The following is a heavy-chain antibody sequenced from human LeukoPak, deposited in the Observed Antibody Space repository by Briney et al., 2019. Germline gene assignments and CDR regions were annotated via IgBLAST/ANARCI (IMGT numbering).Heavy chain of an antibody. CDR1: GFTFSSYG. CDR2: IWYDGSNK. J-gene: IGHJ5*02. D-gene: IGHD1-26*01. V-gene: IGHV3-33*06. Sequence: ESGGSLRLSCAASGFTFSSYGMHWVRQAPGKGLEWVAVIWYDGSNKYYADSVKGRFTISRVNSKNTLYLQMNSLRAEDTAVYYCAKLYSGGAWFDPWGQGTLVTVSS. CDR3: AKLYSGGAWFDP.